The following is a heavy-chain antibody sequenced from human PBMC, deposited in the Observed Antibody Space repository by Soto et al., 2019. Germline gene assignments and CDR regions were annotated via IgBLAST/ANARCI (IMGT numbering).Heavy chain of an antibody. Sequence: PSETLSLTCTVSGGSISSYYWSWIRQPPGKGLEWIGYIYYSGSTNYNPSLKSRVTISVDTSKNQFSLKLSPVTAADTAVYYCARAGPHALRFLEWLSPGEYYYYYYGMDVWGQGTTVTVSS. J-gene: IGHJ6*02. CDR3: ARAGPHALRFLEWLSPGEYYYYYYGMDV. CDR2: IYYSGST. V-gene: IGHV4-59*01. D-gene: IGHD3-3*01. CDR1: GGSISSYY.